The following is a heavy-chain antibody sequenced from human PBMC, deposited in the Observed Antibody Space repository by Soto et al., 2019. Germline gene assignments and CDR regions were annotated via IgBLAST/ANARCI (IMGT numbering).Heavy chain of an antibody. CDR1: GFTFSSYG. J-gene: IGHJ6*02. V-gene: IGHV3-30*18. Sequence: QVQLVESGGGVVQPGRSLRLPCAASGFTFSSYGMHWVRQAPGKGLEWVAVISYDGSNKYYADSVKGRFTISRDNSKNTLYLQMNSLRAEDTAVYYCAKDRLRQLVRFMVGSYYYYGMDVWGQGTTVTVSS. CDR3: AKDRLRQLVRFMVGSYYYYGMDV. CDR2: ISYDGSNK. D-gene: IGHD6-6*01.